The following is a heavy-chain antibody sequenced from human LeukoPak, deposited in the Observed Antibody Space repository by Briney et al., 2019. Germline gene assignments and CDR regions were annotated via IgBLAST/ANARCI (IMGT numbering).Heavy chain of an antibody. Sequence: SVKVSCKASGFTFTSSSMQWVRQARGQRLEWIGWIVVGSGNTNYAQKFQERVTITRDMSTSTAYMELSSLRSEDTAVYYCAASSPPPVEWEPYSFDYWGQGTLVTVSS. D-gene: IGHD1-26*01. CDR1: GFTFTSSS. CDR2: IVVGSGNT. CDR3: AASSPPPVEWEPYSFDY. J-gene: IGHJ4*02. V-gene: IGHV1-58*02.